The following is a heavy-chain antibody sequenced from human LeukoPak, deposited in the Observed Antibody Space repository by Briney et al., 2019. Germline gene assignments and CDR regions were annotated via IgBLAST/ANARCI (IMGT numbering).Heavy chain of an antibody. CDR1: GYSFTSYW. D-gene: IGHD2-15*01. CDR3: ARNSSGSYYSEDYFDY. V-gene: IGHV5-10-1*01. CDR2: MNSSDSYT. Sequence: GGSLKISCKGSGYSFTSYWISWVRQMPGKGLEWMGRMNSSDSYTNYSPSFQGHITISADKSISTAYLQWSSLKASDTAMYYCARNSSGSYYSEDYFDYWGQGTLVTVSS. J-gene: IGHJ4*02.